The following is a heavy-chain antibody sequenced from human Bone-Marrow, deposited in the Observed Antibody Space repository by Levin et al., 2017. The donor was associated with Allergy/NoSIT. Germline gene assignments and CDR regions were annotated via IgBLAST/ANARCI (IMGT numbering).Heavy chain of an antibody. Sequence: SETLSLTCAVYGGSFSDDQWSWIRQSPGRGLEWIGEIKHSGSTNYNPSLKSRVTLSLDTSKNQFSLILSCVTAADTALYYCARVSKNYYYYYMDVWGKGTTVTVSS. CDR2: IKHSGST. CDR1: GGSFSDDQ. V-gene: IGHV4-34*01. CDR3: ARVSKNYYYYYMDV. J-gene: IGHJ6*03.